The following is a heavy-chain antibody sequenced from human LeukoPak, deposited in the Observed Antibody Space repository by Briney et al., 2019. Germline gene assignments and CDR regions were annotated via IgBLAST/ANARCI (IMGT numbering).Heavy chain of an antibody. Sequence: ASVKVSCRASGYTFTGYYMHWVRQAPGQGLEWMGWINPNSGGTNYAQKFQGWVTMTRDTSISTAYMELSRLRSDDTAVYYCARYPRRRDGYNGPGYWGQGTLVTVSS. CDR1: GYTFTGYY. D-gene: IGHD5-24*01. V-gene: IGHV1-2*04. CDR3: ARYPRRRDGYNGPGY. J-gene: IGHJ4*02. CDR2: INPNSGGT.